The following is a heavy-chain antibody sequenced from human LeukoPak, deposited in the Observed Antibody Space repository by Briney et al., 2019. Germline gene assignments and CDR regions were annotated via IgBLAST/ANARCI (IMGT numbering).Heavy chain of an antibody. Sequence: PGGSLRLSCAASGFTVSSNYMSWVRQAPGKGLEWVSVIYSGGSTYYADSVKGRFTISRDNSKNTLYLQMNSLRAEDTAVYYCARASSYCSGGSCDAFDIWGQGTMVTVSS. J-gene: IGHJ3*02. CDR2: IYSGGST. CDR3: ARASSYCSGGSCDAFDI. CDR1: GFTVSSNY. V-gene: IGHV3-53*01. D-gene: IGHD2-15*01.